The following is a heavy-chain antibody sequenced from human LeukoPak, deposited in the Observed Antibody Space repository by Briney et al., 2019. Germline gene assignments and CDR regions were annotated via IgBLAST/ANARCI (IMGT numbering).Heavy chain of an antibody. CDR3: ACWWRTNTANPEGPDY. Sequence: GASVKVSCKASGYTFTGYYMHWVRQAPGQGLEWMGWINPNSGGTNYAQKFQGRVTMTRDTSISTAYMELSRLRSDDTAVYYCACWWRTNTANPEGPDYWGQGTLVTVSS. D-gene: IGHD2-8*02. CDR2: INPNSGGT. CDR1: GYTFTGYY. J-gene: IGHJ4*02. V-gene: IGHV1-2*02.